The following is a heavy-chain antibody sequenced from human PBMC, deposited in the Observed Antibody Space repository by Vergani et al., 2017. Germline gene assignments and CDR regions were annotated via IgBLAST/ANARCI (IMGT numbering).Heavy chain of an antibody. D-gene: IGHD2-8*01. V-gene: IGHV3-21*01. J-gene: IGHJ6*02. CDR2: IGSSGPYI. Sequence: EVQLLESGGDLVQPGGSLRLSCAASGFTFSDFSMSWVRQAPGKGLEWVAFIGSSGPYINYADSVKGRFIISRDNTNKSLFLQLRSLRAEDAAVYYCARDCTSGGCPDNYGMDVWGQGATVTVSS. CDR1: GFTFSDFS. CDR3: ARDCTSGGCPDNYGMDV.